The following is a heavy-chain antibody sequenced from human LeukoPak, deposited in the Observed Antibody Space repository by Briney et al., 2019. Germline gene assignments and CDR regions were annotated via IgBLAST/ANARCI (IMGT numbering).Heavy chain of an antibody. CDR1: GGSISSYY. CDR3: ARYDSSWFDS. J-gene: IGHJ5*01. V-gene: IGHV4-59*12. CDR2: IHYSGST. D-gene: IGHD3-22*01. Sequence: SETLSLTCTVAGGSISSYYWSWIRQPPGKGLEWIGYIHYSGSTNYNPSLKSRVTISVDTSKNQFSLKLSSVTAADTAIYYCARYDSSWFDSWGQGTLVTVSS.